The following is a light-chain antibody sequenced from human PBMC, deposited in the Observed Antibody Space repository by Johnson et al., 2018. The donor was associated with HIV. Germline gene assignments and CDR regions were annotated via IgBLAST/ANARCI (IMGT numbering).Light chain of an antibody. Sequence: QSVLTQPPSVSAAPGQKVTISCSGSSSNIGNNYVSWYQQLPGTAPTLLIYDNNKRPSGIPDRFSGSKSGTSHTLGIPGLTTGDEAAYYCGTWESSLSAGEVFGTGTKVTVL. CDR2: DNN. V-gene: IGLV1-51*01. CDR1: SSNIGNNY. J-gene: IGLJ1*01. CDR3: GTWESSLSAGEV.